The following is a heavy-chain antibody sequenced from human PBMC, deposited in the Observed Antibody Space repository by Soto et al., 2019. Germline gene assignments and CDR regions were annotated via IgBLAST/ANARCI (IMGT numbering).Heavy chain of an antibody. CDR2: IYYSGST. CDR3: ARDLVVEMATRGFDY. D-gene: IGHD5-12*01. CDR1: GGSISSSSYY. J-gene: IGHJ4*02. V-gene: IGHV4-39*02. Sequence: PSETLSLTCTVSGGSISSSSYYWGWIRQPPGKGLEWIGSIYYSGSTYYNPSLKSRVTISVDTSKNQFSLKLSSVTAADTAVYYCARDLVVEMATRGFDYWGQGTLVTVSS.